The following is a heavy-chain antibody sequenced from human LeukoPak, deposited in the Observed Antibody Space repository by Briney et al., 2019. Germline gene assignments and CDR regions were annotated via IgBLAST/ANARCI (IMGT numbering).Heavy chain of an antibody. CDR3: ARDLATYGSGSYYL. CDR1: GGTFSSYA. CDR2: IIPIFGTA. Sequence: GASVKVSCKASGGTFSSYAISWVRQAPGQGLEWMGGIIPIFGTANYAQKFQGRVTITADESTSTAYMELSSLRSEDTAVYYCARDLATYGSGSYYLWGQGTTVTVSS. J-gene: IGHJ6*02. D-gene: IGHD3-10*01. V-gene: IGHV1-69*13.